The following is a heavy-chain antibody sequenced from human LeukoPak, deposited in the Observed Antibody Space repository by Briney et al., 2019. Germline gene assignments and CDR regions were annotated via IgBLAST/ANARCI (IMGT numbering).Heavy chain of an antibody. Sequence: GSLRLSCAASGFTFSSYEMNWVRQPPRKGLEWIGEINHSVSTNYNPSLKSRVTISVDTSKNQFSLKLSSVPAADTAVYYCARGPQGDYVWGSYPEGVDYWGQGTLVTVSS. V-gene: IGHV4-34*01. CDR3: ARGPQGDYVWGSYPEGVDY. D-gene: IGHD3-16*02. CDR2: INHSVST. J-gene: IGHJ4*02. CDR1: GFTFSSYE.